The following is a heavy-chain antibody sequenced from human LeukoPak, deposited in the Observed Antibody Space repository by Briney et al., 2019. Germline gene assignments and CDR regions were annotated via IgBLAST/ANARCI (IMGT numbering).Heavy chain of an antibody. J-gene: IGHJ2*01. V-gene: IGHV4-34*01. Sequence: SETLSLTCVVSGGSFSGYYWSWIRQAPGKGLEWIGEIHHRGATNYKPSLRSRVTISGDTSKNQFSLTLTPVTAADTAVYYCARGILGYYYFDLWGRGTLVTVSS. CDR3: ARGILGYYYFDL. CDR1: GGSFSGYY. D-gene: IGHD3-22*01. CDR2: IHHRGAT.